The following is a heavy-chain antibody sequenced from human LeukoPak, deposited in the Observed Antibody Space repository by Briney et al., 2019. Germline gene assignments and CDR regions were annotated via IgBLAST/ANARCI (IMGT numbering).Heavy chain of an antibody. CDR2: IYYSGST. J-gene: IGHJ4*02. V-gene: IGHV4-34*01. CDR1: GGSFSGYY. D-gene: IGHD5-18*01. CDR3: ARDLGIQLWTLGVFDY. Sequence: SETLSLTCAVYGGSFSGYYWSWIRQPPGKGLEWIGSIYYSGSTYYSPSLKSRVTISVDTSKSQFSLKLSSVTAADTAVYYCARDLGIQLWTLGVFDYWGQGTLVTVSS.